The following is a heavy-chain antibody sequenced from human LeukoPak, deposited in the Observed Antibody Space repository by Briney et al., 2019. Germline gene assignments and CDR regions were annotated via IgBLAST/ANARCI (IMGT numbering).Heavy chain of an antibody. CDR2: ISSSSSYI. V-gene: IGHV3-21*01. CDR3: ARFALKTPPTD. Sequence: PGGSLRLSCAASGFTFSTYSMNWVRQAPGKRLEWVSSISSSSSYIYYADSVKGRFTISRDNAKNSLYLQMNSLRAEDTAVYYCARFALKTPPTDWGQGTLVTVSS. CDR1: GFTFSTYS. J-gene: IGHJ4*02.